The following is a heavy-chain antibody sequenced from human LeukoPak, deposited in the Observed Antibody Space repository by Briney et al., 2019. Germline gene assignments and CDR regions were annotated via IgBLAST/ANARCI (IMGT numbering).Heavy chain of an antibody. Sequence: PGGSLRLSCAASGFTVSSNYMSWVRQAPGKGLEWVSVIYSGGSTYYADSVKGRFTISRDNSKNTLYLQMNSLRAEDTAVYYCAKVPTYYYDSSGYYYGDYWGQGTLVTVSS. V-gene: IGHV3-53*01. CDR3: AKVPTYYYDSSGYYYGDY. CDR2: IYSGGST. D-gene: IGHD3-22*01. CDR1: GFTVSSNY. J-gene: IGHJ4*02.